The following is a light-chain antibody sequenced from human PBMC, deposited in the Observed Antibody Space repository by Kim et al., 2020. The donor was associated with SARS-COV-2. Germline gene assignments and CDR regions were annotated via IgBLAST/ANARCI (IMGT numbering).Light chain of an antibody. J-gene: IGKJ1*01. CDR3: QKYNSAPWT. Sequence: ASVGDRVTITCRASQDIANSLAWYQQKPGKVPKVLIYAASTLQSGVPSRFSGSGSGTEFTLTIGSLQTEDVATYYCQKYNSAPWTFGPGTKLEIK. CDR1: QDIANS. V-gene: IGKV1-27*01. CDR2: AAS.